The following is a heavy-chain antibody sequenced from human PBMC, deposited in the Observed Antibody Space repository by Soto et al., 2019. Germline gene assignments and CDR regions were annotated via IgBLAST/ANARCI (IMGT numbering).Heavy chain of an antibody. CDR2: INPSGGST. CDR3: ARVYYDSSGYYPWAFDI. CDR1: GYTFTSYY. Sequence: ASVKVSCKASGYTFTSYYMHWVRQAPGPGLEWMGIINPSGGSTSYAQKFQGRVTMTRDTSTSTVYMELSSLRSEDTAVYYCARVYYDSSGYYPWAFDIWGQGTMVTVSS. V-gene: IGHV1-46*01. D-gene: IGHD3-22*01. J-gene: IGHJ3*02.